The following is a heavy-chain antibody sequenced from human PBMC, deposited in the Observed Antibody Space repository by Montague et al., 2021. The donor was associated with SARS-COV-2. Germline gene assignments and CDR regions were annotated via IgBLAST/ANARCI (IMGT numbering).Heavy chain of an antibody. J-gene: IGHJ4*02. D-gene: IGHD2-21*01. CDR1: GGPISNWH. Sequence: SETLSPTCTVSGGPISNWHWNWIRQAGGEGLEFIGRIYPSGNTNXSPSLKSRVTMSLDTSKNELSLRLTSMTAADTAVYYCATGDRAFDFWGQGTLVTVSS. V-gene: IGHV4-4*07. CDR3: ATGDRAFDF. CDR2: IYPSGNT.